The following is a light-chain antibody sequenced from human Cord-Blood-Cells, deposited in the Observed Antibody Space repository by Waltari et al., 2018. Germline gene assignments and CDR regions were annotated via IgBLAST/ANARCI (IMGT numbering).Light chain of an antibody. V-gene: IGLV2-14*01. CDR2: DAS. J-gene: IGLJ3*02. Sequence: QSALTQPASVSGSPGQSITISCTGTSSDVGGYNYVSWYQQHPGKAPKLMIYDASKRPSGVSNRFSGSKSGNTASLTISGLQAEDEADYYCSSYTSSSTPLWVFGGGTKLTVL. CDR3: SSYTSSSTPLWV. CDR1: SSDVGGYNY.